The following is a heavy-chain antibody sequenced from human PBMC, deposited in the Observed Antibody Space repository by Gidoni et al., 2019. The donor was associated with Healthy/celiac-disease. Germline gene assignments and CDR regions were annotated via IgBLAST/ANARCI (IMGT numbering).Heavy chain of an antibody. Sequence: QVQLQESGPGLVNPSQTLSLTCTVSGCSISSGGYYWRWIRQHPGKGLEWIGYIYYSGSTYYNPSLKSRVTISVDTSKNQFSMKLSSVTAADTAVYYCARSVGIGAAGPEDDAFDIWGQGTMVTVSS. CDR1: GCSISSGGYY. J-gene: IGHJ3*02. V-gene: IGHV4-31*03. D-gene: IGHD6-13*01. CDR3: ARSVGIGAAGPEDDAFDI. CDR2: IYYSGST.